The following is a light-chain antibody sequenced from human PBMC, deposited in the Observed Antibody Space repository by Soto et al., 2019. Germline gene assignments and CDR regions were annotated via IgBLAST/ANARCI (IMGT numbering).Light chain of an antibody. CDR1: QSIDRW. V-gene: IGKV1-5*03. J-gene: IGKJ1*01. CDR2: RAS. CDR3: KQYETYPRT. Sequence: DVQVTQKNYTLSASVGDSVTISCRASQSIDRWLAWYQQKPGKAPKVLIYRASTLESGVPSRFSGSGSGTEFTLTIISLQHDDVATDYCKQYETYPRTFCQ.